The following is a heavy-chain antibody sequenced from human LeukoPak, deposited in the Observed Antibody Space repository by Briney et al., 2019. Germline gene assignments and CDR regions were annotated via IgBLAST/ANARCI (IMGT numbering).Heavy chain of an antibody. J-gene: IGHJ4*02. D-gene: IGHD3-22*01. CDR1: GGSISSHY. CDR2: ISNSGST. CDR3: ARLYYDRSGYRLDS. Sequence: SETLSLTCTVSGGSISSHYWSWIRQPAGKGLEWIGRISNSGSTNYSSSLKSRVTMSVDTCQNQCSLKLSSVTAADTAVYYCARLYYDRSGYRLDSWGQGTLVTVSS. V-gene: IGHV4-4*07.